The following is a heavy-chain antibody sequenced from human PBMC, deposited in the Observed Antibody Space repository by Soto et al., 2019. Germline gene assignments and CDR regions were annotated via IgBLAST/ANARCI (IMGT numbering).Heavy chain of an antibody. V-gene: IGHV4-61*01. CDR2: IYSIGST. Sequence: PSETLALAGTVSGDSVSRDNYYGIWILQPPGKGLEWICYIYSIGSTNYNPSLKSRVTISLDTSSNQFSLKLTSVTAADTAVYYRERDIRGYSRAFDYWRQGTLVTVS. D-gene: IGHD5-18*01. CDR1: GDSVSRDNYY. J-gene: IGHJ4*02. CDR3: ERDIRGYSRAFDY.